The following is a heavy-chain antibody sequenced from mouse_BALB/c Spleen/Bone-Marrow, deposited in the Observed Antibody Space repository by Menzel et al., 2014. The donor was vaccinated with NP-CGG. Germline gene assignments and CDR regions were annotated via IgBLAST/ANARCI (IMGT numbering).Heavy chain of an antibody. Sequence: EVKLMESGGGLVQPGGSLKLSCAASGFDFSRYWMSWVRQAPGKRLEWIGEINPDSSTINYKPSLKDKFIISRDNAKNTLYLQMSKVRSEDTALYYCARLHYYGLSAYWGQGTLVTVSA. D-gene: IGHD1-2*01. CDR3: ARLHYYGLSAY. CDR2: INPDSSTI. J-gene: IGHJ3*01. CDR1: GFDFSRYW. V-gene: IGHV4-1*02.